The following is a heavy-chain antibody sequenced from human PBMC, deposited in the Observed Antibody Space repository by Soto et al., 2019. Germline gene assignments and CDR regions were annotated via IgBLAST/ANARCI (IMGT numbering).Heavy chain of an antibody. J-gene: IGHJ4*02. Sequence: PGGSLRLSCAASGFTFSSYAMSWVRQAPGKGLEWVSAISGSGGSTYYADSVKGRFTISRDNSKNTLYLQMNSLRAEDTAVYYCAKLLRRGYSGYDQGHDYWGQGTLVTVSS. CDR2: ISGSGGST. V-gene: IGHV3-23*01. CDR1: GFTFSSYA. D-gene: IGHD5-12*01. CDR3: AKLLRRGYSGYDQGHDY.